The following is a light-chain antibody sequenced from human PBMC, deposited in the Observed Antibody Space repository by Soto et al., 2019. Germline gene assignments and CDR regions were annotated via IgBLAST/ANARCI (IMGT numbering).Light chain of an antibody. Sequence: SVLTQPASVSGSPGQSITISCTGTSSDVGGYNYVSWYQQHPGKAPKLMIYEVTNRPSGISNRFSGSKSGNTASLTISGLQVDDEADYYCSSYTTTNTYVFGTGTKVTVL. CDR2: EVT. V-gene: IGLV2-14*01. CDR3: SSYTTTNTYV. CDR1: SSDVGGYNY. J-gene: IGLJ1*01.